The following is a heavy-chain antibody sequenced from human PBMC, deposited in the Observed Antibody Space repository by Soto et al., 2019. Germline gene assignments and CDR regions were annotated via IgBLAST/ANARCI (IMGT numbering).Heavy chain of an antibody. J-gene: IGHJ6*02. CDR1: GGTFRRYA. CDR2: IIPIFGTT. CDR3: ARDLTSIEVTGDLYGMDV. V-gene: IGHV1-69*06. Sequence: SVKVSCKASGGTFRRYAISWVRQAPGQGLEWMGGIIPIFGTTTYAQKFQGRVTITADKSTSTVYMELSSLRSEDTAVYYCARDLTSIEVTGDLYGMDVWGQGTTVTVSS. D-gene: IGHD3-22*01.